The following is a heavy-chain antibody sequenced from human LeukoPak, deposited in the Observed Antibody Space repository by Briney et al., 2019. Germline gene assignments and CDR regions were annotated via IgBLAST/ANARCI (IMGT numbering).Heavy chain of an antibody. V-gene: IGHV1-18*01. CDR1: GYTFTSYG. D-gene: IGHD6-19*01. CDR2: ISAYNGNT. J-gene: IGHJ3*02. Sequence: ASVKVSCKASGYTFTSYGISWVRQAPGQGLEWMGWISAYNGNTNYAQKLQGKVTMTTDTSTSTAYMELRSLRSDDTAVYYCARAAPPVAENAFDIWGQGTMVTVSS. CDR3: ARAAPPVAENAFDI.